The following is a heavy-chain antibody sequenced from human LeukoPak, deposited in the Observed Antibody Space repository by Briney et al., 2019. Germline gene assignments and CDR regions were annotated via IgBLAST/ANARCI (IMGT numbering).Heavy chain of an antibody. D-gene: IGHD6-25*01. Sequence: SETLSLTCTVSGGSISSGDYYWSWIRQPPGKGLEWIGYIYYSGSTYYNPSLKSRVTISVDTSKNQFSLKLSSVTAADTAVYYCARVSGSLPEYFQHWGQGTLVTVSS. V-gene: IGHV4-30-4*01. CDR2: IYYSGST. J-gene: IGHJ1*01. CDR3: ARVSGSLPEYFQH. CDR1: GGSISSGDYY.